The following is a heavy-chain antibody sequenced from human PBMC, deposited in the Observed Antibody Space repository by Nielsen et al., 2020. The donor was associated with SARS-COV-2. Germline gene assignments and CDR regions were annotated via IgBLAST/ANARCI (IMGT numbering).Heavy chain of an antibody. V-gene: IGHV3-7*03. CDR1: GFNFRGYW. Sequence: GGSLRLSCVVSGFNFRGYWMTWVRQAPGKGLEWVGNIKLDGSEKYYVDSVKGRFTISRDNSKNTLFLQMNSLRAEDTAIYYCAKDTEKYYDYAWGIDVWGQGTTVTVSS. D-gene: IGHD3-16*01. CDR3: AKDTEKYYDYAWGIDV. J-gene: IGHJ6*02. CDR2: IKLDGSEK.